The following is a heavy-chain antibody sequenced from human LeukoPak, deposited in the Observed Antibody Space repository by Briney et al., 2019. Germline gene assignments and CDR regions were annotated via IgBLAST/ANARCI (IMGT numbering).Heavy chain of an antibody. J-gene: IGHJ5*02. Sequence: SSVTLSLTCTGSGGSISSGSYFWSWLRQPAGKGREWIGRIYTSGSTNYNPSLKSRVTISVDTSKNQVYLKLSCVTGADTAVYYCARESVVVVAASNWFVPWGQGTLVTVSS. CDR2: IYTSGST. V-gene: IGHV4-61*02. CDR1: GGSISSGSYF. D-gene: IGHD2-15*01. CDR3: ARESVVVVAASNWFVP.